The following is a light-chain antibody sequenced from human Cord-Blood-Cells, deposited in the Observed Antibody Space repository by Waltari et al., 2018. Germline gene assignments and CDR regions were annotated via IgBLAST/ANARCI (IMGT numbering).Light chain of an antibody. V-gene: IGLV2-8*01. CDR2: EVS. CDR3: SSYAGSNNYV. Sequence: QSALTQPPSASGSPGQSVTLPCPGTSRAVGGYNYVSWYQQHPGKAPNLMVYEVSKRPSGVPDRFSGSKSGNTASLTVSGLQAEDEADYYCSSYAGSNNYVFGTGTKVTVL. CDR1: SRAVGGYNY. J-gene: IGLJ1*01.